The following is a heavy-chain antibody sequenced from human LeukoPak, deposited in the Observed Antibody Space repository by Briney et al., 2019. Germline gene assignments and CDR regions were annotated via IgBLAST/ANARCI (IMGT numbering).Heavy chain of an antibody. CDR3: AKGGGYEAQYYYYLDA. J-gene: IGHJ6*03. V-gene: IGHV4-59*01. CDR2: IYYSGSP. CDR1: GGSISSYY. Sequence: SETLSLTCTVSGGSISSYYWSWIRQPPGKGLEWIGYIYYSGSPNYNPSLKSRVTISVDTSKNQFSLKLSSVTAADTAVYYCAKGGGYEAQYYYYLDAWGKGTTVTISS. D-gene: IGHD5-12*01.